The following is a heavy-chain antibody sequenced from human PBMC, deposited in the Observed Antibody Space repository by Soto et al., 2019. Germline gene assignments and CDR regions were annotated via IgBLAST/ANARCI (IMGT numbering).Heavy chain of an antibody. J-gene: IGHJ6*02. CDR1: GGTFSNYA. Sequence: QVQLVQSGAEVRKPGSSVTVSCKASGGTFSNYAISWVRQAPGQGLEWMGGIIPIVGTGSYAQKFEGRVTITATEPTTTAYMELSSLSFEDTAVYYCARVVILVPTASTHYCCHVAVWGPATTVTVSS. D-gene: IGHD2-2*01. CDR3: ARVVILVPTASTHYCCHVAV. CDR2: IIPIVGTG. V-gene: IGHV1-69*01.